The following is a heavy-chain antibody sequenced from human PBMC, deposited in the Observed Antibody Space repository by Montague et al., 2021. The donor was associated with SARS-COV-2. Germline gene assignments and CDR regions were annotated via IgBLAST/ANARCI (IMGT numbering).Heavy chain of an antibody. CDR2: ISSGSAHI. J-gene: IGHJ6*02. CDR3: ARGGDCGGDCYAAYYYGLDV. V-gene: IGHV3-21*01. CDR1: GFTFSRRS. Sequence: SLRLSCAASGFTFSRRSMNWVRQAPGKGLEWVSSISSGSAHIYYADSVEGRFTISRDNAKNSLYLQMNSLRVEDTAIFYCARGGDCGGDCYAAYYYGLDVWGQGTTVTVSS. D-gene: IGHD2-21*02.